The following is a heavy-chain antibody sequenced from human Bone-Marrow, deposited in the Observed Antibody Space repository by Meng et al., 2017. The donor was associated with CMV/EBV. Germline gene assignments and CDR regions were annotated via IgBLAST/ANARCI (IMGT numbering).Heavy chain of an antibody. D-gene: IGHD6-19*01. CDR1: GRSISTTNYY. J-gene: IGHJ4*02. CDR2: IYYSAGT. Sequence: SETLSLTCTVSGRSISTTNYYWAWIRQTPGKGLEWVGTIYYSAGTYNHPSHQTRVSISRDMSKNQLSLKLSSVTAADTAIYYRAGAHGDGSGWYERWGRGMMVTVSS. V-gene: IGHV4-39*07. CDR3: AGAHGDGSGWYER.